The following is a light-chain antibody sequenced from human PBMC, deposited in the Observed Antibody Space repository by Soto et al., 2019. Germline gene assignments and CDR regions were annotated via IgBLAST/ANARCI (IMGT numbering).Light chain of an antibody. CDR2: DVS. CDR1: SSDVGGYNY. J-gene: IGLJ2*01. Sequence: QCALTQPASVSGSPGQSITISWTGTSSDVGGYNYVSWYQQHPGKASKLMIYDVSNRPSGVSNRFSGSKSGNTASLTISGLQAEDEADYYCSSYTSSSTGVFGGGTKVTVL. CDR3: SSYTSSSTGV. V-gene: IGLV2-14*01.